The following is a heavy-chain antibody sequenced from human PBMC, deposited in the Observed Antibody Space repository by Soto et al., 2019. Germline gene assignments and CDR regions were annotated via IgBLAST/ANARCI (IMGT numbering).Heavy chain of an antibody. CDR1: GYSIGSAYR. D-gene: IGHD1-26*01. CDR3: ARDMHAGFTHYFDP. Sequence: SSETLSLTCAASGYSIGSAYRWGWIRQPPGKGLEWIGNIYHSGTTYYNPSLKSRVTISMDTSNNQFSLKLTSMTAADTAVYYCARDMHAGFTHYFDPWGQGTLVTVSS. V-gene: IGHV4-38-2*02. J-gene: IGHJ5*02. CDR2: IYHSGTT.